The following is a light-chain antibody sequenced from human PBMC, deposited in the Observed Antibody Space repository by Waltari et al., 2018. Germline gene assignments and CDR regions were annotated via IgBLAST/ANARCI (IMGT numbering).Light chain of an antibody. CDR2: EGS. J-gene: IGLJ3*02. CDR1: SSDVGSYNL. V-gene: IGLV2-23*01. Sequence: QSITISCTGTSSDVGSYNLVSWYQQHPGKAPKLMIYEGSKRPSGVSNRFPGSKSGNTASLTISGLQAEDEADYYCCSYAGSSTNWVFGGGTKLTVL. CDR3: CSYAGSSTNWV.